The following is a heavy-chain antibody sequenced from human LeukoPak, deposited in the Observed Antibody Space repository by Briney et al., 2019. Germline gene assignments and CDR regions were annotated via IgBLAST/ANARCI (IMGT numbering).Heavy chain of an antibody. CDR1: GYTFTGYY. CDR2: INPNSGGT. V-gene: IGHV1-2*02. D-gene: IGHD4-23*01. J-gene: IGHJ3*02. CDR3: ARPISTVVRRNAFDI. Sequence: ASVTVSCKASGYTFTGYYMHWVRQAPGQGLEWMGWINPNSGGTNYAQKFQGRVTMTRDTSISTAYMELSRLRSDDTAVYYCARPISTVVRRNAFDIWGQGTMVTVSS.